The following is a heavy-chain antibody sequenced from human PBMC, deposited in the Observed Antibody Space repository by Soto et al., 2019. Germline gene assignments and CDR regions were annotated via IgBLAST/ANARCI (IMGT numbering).Heavy chain of an antibody. J-gene: IGHJ5*02. V-gene: IGHV2-5*04. CDR2: IYWNDNK. CDR3: VRRDSHGYSGLKNWCDP. CDR1: GFSLSTSGVG. Sequence: SGPTLVNPTQTLTLTCTFSGFSLSTSGVGVGWIRQPPGKALEWLALIYWNDNKHYSPSLKSRLTITKDTSKNQVVLTMTKMDPVDTGTYYCVRRDSHGYSGLKNWCDPWGQGTQVTVSS. D-gene: IGHD3-22*01.